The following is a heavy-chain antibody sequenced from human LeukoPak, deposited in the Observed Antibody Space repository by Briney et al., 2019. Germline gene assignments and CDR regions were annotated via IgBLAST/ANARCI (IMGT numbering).Heavy chain of an antibody. CDR1: GFTFSSYA. CDR2: ISGTGGSS. V-gene: IGHV3-23*01. D-gene: IGHD2-21*02. Sequence: GGSLRLSCAASGFTFSSYAMSWVRQAPGKGLEWVSAISGTGGSSYFADSVKGRFTISRDNAKNSLYLQMNSLRDEDTAVYYCARGVTVDYWGQGTLVTVSS. J-gene: IGHJ4*02. CDR3: ARGVTVDY.